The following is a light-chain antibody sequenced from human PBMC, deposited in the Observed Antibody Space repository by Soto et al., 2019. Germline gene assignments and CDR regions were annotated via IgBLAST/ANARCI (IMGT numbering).Light chain of an antibody. CDR3: QQRSSWPIFT. V-gene: IGKV3-11*01. CDR2: DAS. J-gene: IGKJ3*01. CDR1: QSVNSN. Sequence: EIVLTQSPATLSLSPGEGATLSCRASQSVNSNLAWYQQKPGQAPRLLIYDASNRATGIPPRFSGSGSGTAFTLTISSLEPEDFAVYYCQQRSSWPIFTFGPGTKVHIK.